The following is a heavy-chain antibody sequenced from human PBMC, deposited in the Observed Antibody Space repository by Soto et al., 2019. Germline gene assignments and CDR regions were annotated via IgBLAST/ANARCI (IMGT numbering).Heavy chain of an antibody. D-gene: IGHD2-21*02. CDR3: ARASPTYYCGGDCLAFDY. CDR1: GGSIRSYY. V-gene: IGHV4-59*01. Sequence: PSETLSLTCTVSGGSIRSYYWSWIRQPPGKGLEWIGYIWHSGSTSYNPSLKSRVAMSADPSKNQFSLELSSVTAADTAVYYCARASPTYYCGGDCLAFDYWGQGTLVTVSS. CDR2: IWHSGST. J-gene: IGHJ4*02.